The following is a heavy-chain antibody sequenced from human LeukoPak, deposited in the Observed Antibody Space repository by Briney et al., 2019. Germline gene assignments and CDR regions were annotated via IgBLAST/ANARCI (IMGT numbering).Heavy chain of an antibody. J-gene: IGHJ5*01. Sequence: GWSLRLSCSAAGFTFSTYNMNWVHQAPGKGLEWVSFIGNSSGATYYAASVKGRFTISRDDAKTSLYLQMNSLRGEDTAVYYCARNLDSWGQGALVTVSS. CDR3: ARNLDS. V-gene: IGHV3-48*01. CDR2: IGNSSGAT. CDR1: GFTFSTYN.